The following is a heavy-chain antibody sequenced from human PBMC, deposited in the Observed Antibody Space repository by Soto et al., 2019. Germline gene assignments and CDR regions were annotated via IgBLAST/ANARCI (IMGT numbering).Heavy chain of an antibody. CDR2: IYYSGST. J-gene: IGHJ4*02. D-gene: IGHD3-10*01. CDR1: GGSISSGGYY. V-gene: IGHV4-61*08. CDR3: ATTPYYYGSGSIQPLDY. Sequence: PSETLSLTCTVSGGSISSGGYYWSWIRQPPGKGLEWIGYIYYSGSTNYNPSLKSRVTISVDTSKNQFSLKLSSVTAADTAVYYCATTPYYYGSGSIQPLDYWGQGTLVTVSS.